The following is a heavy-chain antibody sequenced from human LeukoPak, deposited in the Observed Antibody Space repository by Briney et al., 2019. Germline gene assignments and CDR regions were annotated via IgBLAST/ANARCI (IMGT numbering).Heavy chain of an antibody. V-gene: IGHV3-23*01. Sequence: GGSLRLSCAASGFTFSTYAMSLVRQAPGKGLEWVSAISAGGATIYYADSVKGRFTISRDNSKNTLYLQINSLRAEDTAVYYCAKDSGGTYFYYYYYMDVWGKGTTVTVSS. J-gene: IGHJ6*03. CDR2: ISAGGATI. D-gene: IGHD1-26*01. CDR1: GFTFSTYA. CDR3: AKDSGGTYFYYYYYMDV.